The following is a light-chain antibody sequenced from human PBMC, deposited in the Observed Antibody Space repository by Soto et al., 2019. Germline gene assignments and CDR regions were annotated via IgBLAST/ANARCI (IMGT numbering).Light chain of an antibody. V-gene: IGLV2-14*03. J-gene: IGLJ2*01. CDR3: SSYTSGSTRVV. Sequence: QSALTQPASVSGSPGQSITISCTGTSSDVGGYNYVSWYQQHPDKAPKVMIYDVSKRPSGISNRFSGSKSGNTAALTISGLQVEDEADYYCSSYTSGSTRVVFGGGTKVTVL. CDR1: SSDVGGYNY. CDR2: DVS.